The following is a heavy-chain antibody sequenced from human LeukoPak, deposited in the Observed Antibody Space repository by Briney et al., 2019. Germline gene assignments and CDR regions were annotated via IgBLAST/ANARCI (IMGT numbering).Heavy chain of an antibody. Sequence: SETLSLTCTVSGGSISSYYWSWIRQPPGKGLEWIGYIYYSGSTNHNPSLKSRVTISVDTSKNQFSLKLSSVTAADTAVYYCARVRNLGVSSPTYYYYYMDVWGKGTTVTVSS. J-gene: IGHJ6*03. CDR3: ARVRNLGVSSPTYYYYYMDV. D-gene: IGHD6-6*01. CDR2: IYYSGST. CDR1: GGSISSYY. V-gene: IGHV4-59*01.